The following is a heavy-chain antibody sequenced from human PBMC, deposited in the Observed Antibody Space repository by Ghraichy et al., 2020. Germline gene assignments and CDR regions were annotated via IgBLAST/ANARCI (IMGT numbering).Heavy chain of an antibody. CDR2: TYYRSKWYN. CDR3: ARGLGMVRGTQTKNWFDP. D-gene: IGHD3-10*01. Sequence: SQTLSLTCAISGDSVSSNSAAWNWIRQSPSRGLEWLGRTYYRSKWYNDYAVSVKSRITINPDTSKNQFSLQLNSVTPEDTAVYYCARGLGMVRGTQTKNWFDPWGQGTLVTVSS. V-gene: IGHV6-1*01. CDR1: GDSVSSNSAA. J-gene: IGHJ5*02.